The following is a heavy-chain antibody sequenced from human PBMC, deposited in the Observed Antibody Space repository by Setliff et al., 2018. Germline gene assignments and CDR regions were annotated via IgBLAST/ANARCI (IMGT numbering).Heavy chain of an antibody. CDR3: ASHPRVTIFGVVAFDY. D-gene: IGHD3-3*01. Sequence: PSETLSLTCTVSGDSISSYFWSWVRQPPGKGLEWVGFIFYTGFTNYNPSLKSRVTISVDTSQNQFSLKLSSVTAADTAAYYCASHPRVTIFGVVAFDYWGQGMLVTVSS. J-gene: IGHJ4*02. V-gene: IGHV4-59*08. CDR2: IFYTGFT. CDR1: GDSISSYF.